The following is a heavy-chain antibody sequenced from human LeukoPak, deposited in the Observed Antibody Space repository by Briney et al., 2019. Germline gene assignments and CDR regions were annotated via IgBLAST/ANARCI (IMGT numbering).Heavy chain of an antibody. CDR1: GVSISGYY. D-gene: IGHD2-15*01. CDR2: IHYSGST. Sequence: SETLSLTCTVSGVSISGYYWSWIRQPPGKGLEWIGYIHYSGSTDSNPSLKSRVTISVDTSKNQFSLKLSSVTAADTAVYYCARHYCSADKCYYFDYWGQGTLVTVSS. J-gene: IGHJ4*02. V-gene: IGHV4-59*08. CDR3: ARHYCSADKCYYFDY.